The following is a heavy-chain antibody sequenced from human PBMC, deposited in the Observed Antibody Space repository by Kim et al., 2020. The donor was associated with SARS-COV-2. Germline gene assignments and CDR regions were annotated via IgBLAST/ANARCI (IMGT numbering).Heavy chain of an antibody. J-gene: IGHJ4*02. D-gene: IGHD2-2*01. Sequence: ASVKVSCKVSGYTLTELSMHWVRQAPGKRLEWMGGFDPEDGETIYAQKFQGRVTMTEDTSTDTAYMELSSLRSEDTAVYYCATSYAFSARGSPDYWGQGTLVTVSS. CDR3: ATSYAFSARGSPDY. V-gene: IGHV1-24*01. CDR2: FDPEDGET. CDR1: GYTLTELS.